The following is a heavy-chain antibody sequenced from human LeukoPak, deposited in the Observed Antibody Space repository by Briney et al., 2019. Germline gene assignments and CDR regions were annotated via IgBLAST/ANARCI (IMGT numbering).Heavy chain of an antibody. CDR2: IHYSGST. V-gene: IGHV4-59*01. CDR3: ARDRSSGWQGSFDF. CDR1: GGSISSYY. J-gene: IGHJ3*01. Sequence: SETLSLTCTVSGGSISSYYWSWIRQPPGKGLEWIGYIHYSGSTNYNPSLKSRVTISVDTSKNQFSLKLSSVTAADTAVYCCARDRSSGWQGSFDFWGQGTMVTVSS. D-gene: IGHD6-19*01.